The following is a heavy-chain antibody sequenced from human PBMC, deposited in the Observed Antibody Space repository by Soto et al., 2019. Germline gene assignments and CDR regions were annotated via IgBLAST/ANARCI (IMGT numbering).Heavy chain of an antibody. CDR1: GFTVSSYY. V-gene: IGHV3-53*01. CDR2: IYSGGST. CDR3: AIRASYYDSSGYFDY. J-gene: IGHJ4*02. Sequence: HPGGSLRLSCAASGFTVSSYYMSWVRQAPGKGLEWVSVIYSGGSTYYADSVKGRFTISRDNAKNTLYLQMNSLRAEDTAVYYCAIRASYYDSSGYFDYWGQGTPVTVSS. D-gene: IGHD3-22*01.